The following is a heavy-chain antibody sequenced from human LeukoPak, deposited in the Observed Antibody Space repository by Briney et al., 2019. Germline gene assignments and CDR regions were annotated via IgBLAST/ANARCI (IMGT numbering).Heavy chain of an antibody. J-gene: IGHJ4*03. CDR3: AKALGDSGYGCLDY. D-gene: IGHD5-12*01. CDR2: ISSSSSYI. CDR1: GFTFSSYS. Sequence: GGSLRLSCAASGFTFSSYSMNWVRQAPGKGLEWVSSISSSSSYIYYTDSVKGRFTISRDSSKNTLYLQMNSLKPEDTAVYYCAKALGDSGYGCLDYWGQGTLVTVSS. V-gene: IGHV3-21*01.